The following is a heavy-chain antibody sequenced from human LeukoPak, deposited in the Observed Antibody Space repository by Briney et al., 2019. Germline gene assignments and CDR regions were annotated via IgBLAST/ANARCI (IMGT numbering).Heavy chain of an antibody. CDR1: GFTFSSYS. V-gene: IGHV3-21*01. Sequence: GGSLRLSCAASGFTFSSYSMNWVRQAPGKGLEWVSSISSSSSYIYYADSVKGRFPISRDNAKDSLYLQMNSLRAEDTAVYYCARGSDIAVVPAASYWGQGTLVTVSS. CDR2: ISSSSSYI. D-gene: IGHD2-2*01. J-gene: IGHJ4*02. CDR3: ARGSDIAVVPAASY.